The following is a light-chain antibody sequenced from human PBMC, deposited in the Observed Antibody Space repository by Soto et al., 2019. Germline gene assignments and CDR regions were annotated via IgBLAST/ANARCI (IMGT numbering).Light chain of an antibody. CDR1: RGGIGTFNL. CDR2: EVN. V-gene: IGLV2-23*02. J-gene: IGLJ3*02. CDR3: YSFAGVNTQ. Sequence: QSVLTQPASVSGSPGQSIAISCTGTRGGIGTFNLVSWYQQHPGKAPKLIIYEVNKRPSGISSRFSGSKSGNTVSLTISGLQAADEADYYCYSFAGVNTQFGGGTKLTVL.